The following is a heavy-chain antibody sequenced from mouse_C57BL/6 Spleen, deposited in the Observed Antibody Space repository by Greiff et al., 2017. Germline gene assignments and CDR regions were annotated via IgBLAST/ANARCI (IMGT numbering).Heavy chain of an antibody. Sequence: QVQLQQSGAELVKPGASVKISCKASGYAFSSYWMNWVKQRPGKGLEWIGQIYPGDGDTNYNGKFKGKATLTADKSSSTAYMQLSSLTSEDSAVYFCARDGGNPYAMDDWGQGTSVTVSS. CDR3: ARDGGNPYAMDD. D-gene: IGHD2-1*01. CDR1: GYAFSSYW. J-gene: IGHJ4*01. CDR2: IYPGDGDT. V-gene: IGHV1-80*01.